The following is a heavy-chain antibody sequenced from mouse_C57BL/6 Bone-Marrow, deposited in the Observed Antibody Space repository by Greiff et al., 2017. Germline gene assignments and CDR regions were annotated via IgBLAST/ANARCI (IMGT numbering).Heavy chain of an antibody. CDR2: IRLKSDNYAT. Sequence: EVQVVESGGGLVQPGGSMKLSCVASGFTFSNYWMNWVRQSPEKGLEWVAQIRLKSDNYATHYAESVKGRFTISRDDSKSSVYLQMHNLRAEDTGIYYCTEGAWFAYWGQGTLVTVSA. V-gene: IGHV6-3*01. J-gene: IGHJ3*01. CDR1: GFTFSNYW. CDR3: TEGAWFAY.